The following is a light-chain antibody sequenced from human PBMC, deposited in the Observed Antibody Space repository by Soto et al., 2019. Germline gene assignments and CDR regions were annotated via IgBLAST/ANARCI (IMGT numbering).Light chain of an antibody. J-gene: IGKJ1*01. CDR2: AAS. Sequence: DIQMTQSPSSLSASVGDRVAITCRASQRITTYLNWYQHKAGKAPKLLIYAASSLQGGVPSRFSGSGSGTDFSLIISSLQPEDFATYYCQQSYSTPWTFGQGTKVDIK. CDR1: QRITTY. V-gene: IGKV1-39*01. CDR3: QQSYSTPWT.